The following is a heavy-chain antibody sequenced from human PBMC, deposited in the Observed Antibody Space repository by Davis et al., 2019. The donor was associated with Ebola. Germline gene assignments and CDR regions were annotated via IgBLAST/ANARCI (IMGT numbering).Heavy chain of an antibody. Sequence: ASVKVSCKASGYTFTSYDINWVRQATGQGLEWMGWMNPNSGNTGYAQKFQGRVTITADESTSTAYMELSSLRSEDTAVYYCASYSSSWYHRFDYWGQGTLVTVSS. CDR2: MNPNSGNT. V-gene: IGHV1-8*01. CDR3: ASYSSSWYHRFDY. CDR1: GYTFTSYD. D-gene: IGHD6-13*01. J-gene: IGHJ4*02.